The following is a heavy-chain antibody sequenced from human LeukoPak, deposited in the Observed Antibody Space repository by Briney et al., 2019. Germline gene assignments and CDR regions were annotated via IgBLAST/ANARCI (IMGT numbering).Heavy chain of an antibody. Sequence: PSETLSLTCTVSSGSISSTNYYWGWIRQPPGKGLEWIGTIYYSGNTYYNPSLKSRVTIFVDTSKNHFSLKLSFVTASDTAVYYCARQRSNSGYYSNWFDPWGQGTLVTVSS. CDR2: IYYSGNT. CDR1: SGSISSTNYY. CDR3: ARQRSNSGYYSNWFDP. D-gene: IGHD3-3*01. V-gene: IGHV4-39*01. J-gene: IGHJ5*02.